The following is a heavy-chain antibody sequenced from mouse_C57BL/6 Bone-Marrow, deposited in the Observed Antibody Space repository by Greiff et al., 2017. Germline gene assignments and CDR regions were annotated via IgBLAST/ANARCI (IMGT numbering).Heavy chain of an antibody. D-gene: IGHD4-1*01. CDR1: GYAFSSSW. Sequence: VQLQESGPELVKPGASVKISCKASGYAFSSSWMNWVKQRPGKGLEWIGRIYPGDGDTNYNGKFKGKATLTADKSSSTAYMQLRSLTSEDSAVYVGALKTGRLGRRYVGVWGTGTTVTVSS. V-gene: IGHV1-82*01. CDR3: ALKTGRLGRRYVGV. CDR2: IYPGDGDT. J-gene: IGHJ1*03.